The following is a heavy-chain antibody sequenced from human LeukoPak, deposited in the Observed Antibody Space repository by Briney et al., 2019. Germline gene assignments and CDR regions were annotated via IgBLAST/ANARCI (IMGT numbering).Heavy chain of an antibody. V-gene: IGHV4-30-4*01. CDR1: GGAISSGDYY. Sequence: SQTLSLTCTVSGGAISSGDYYWSWIRQPPGKGLGWIGYSYYSGNTYYNPSLKSRVTISVDTSKNQFSLKLSSVTAADTAVYYCARGGSITISSDAFDIWGQGTMVTVSS. CDR3: ARGGSITISSDAFDI. CDR2: SYYSGNT. J-gene: IGHJ3*02. D-gene: IGHD3-3*01.